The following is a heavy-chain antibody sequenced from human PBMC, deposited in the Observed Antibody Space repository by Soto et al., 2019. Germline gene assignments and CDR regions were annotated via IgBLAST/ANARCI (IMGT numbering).Heavy chain of an antibody. CDR1: GGSVSSESHY. J-gene: IGHJ4*02. Sequence: SAPLSLTCTVSGGSVSSESHYWSWIRQTPGKGLDWIGYIYYTGSTNYNPSLKGLATMSVDTSRDQFALRLSSVTPAGTALYYCARGGLPTRTLDYWSQGSPVTVSS. V-gene: IGHV4-61*01. D-gene: IGHD2-21*01. CDR3: ARGGLPTRTLDY. CDR2: IYYTGST.